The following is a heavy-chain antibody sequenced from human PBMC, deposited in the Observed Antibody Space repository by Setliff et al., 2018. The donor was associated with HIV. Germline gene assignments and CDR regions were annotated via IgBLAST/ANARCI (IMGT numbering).Heavy chain of an antibody. Sequence: PSETLSLTCTVSGDSTSSSSSYWGWIRQPPGKGLEWIGSIFYTGSTYYSTSLKSRVTISVDTSKNQFSLKLSSVTAADTAVYYCARHFGGDYQLPDLFDYWGQGTLVTVSS. J-gene: IGHJ4*02. CDR3: ARHFGGDYQLPDLFDY. D-gene: IGHD2-2*01. CDR2: IFYTGST. CDR1: GDSTSSSSSY. V-gene: IGHV4-39*01.